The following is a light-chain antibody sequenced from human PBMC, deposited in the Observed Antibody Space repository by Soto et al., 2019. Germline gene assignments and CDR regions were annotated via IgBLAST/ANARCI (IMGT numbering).Light chain of an antibody. CDR1: QSVDSRY. J-gene: IGKJ2*01. V-gene: IGKV3-20*01. CDR2: GAS. Sequence: EIVLTQSPGTLSLSPGERATLSCRASQSVDSRYLAWYQQKPGQAPSLPIYGASSRATGIPDRFSGSGSGTDFTLTISRLEPEDFAVYYCQQYGSSPWMYTFGQGTKLEIK. CDR3: QQYGSSPWMYT.